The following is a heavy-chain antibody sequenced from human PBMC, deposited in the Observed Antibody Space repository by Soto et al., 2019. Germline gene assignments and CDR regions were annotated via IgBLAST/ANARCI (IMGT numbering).Heavy chain of an antibody. Sequence: PGGSLRLSCAASGFTFSSYAMSWVRQAPGKGLEWVSAISGGGGSTYYADSVKGRFTISRDNSKNTLYLQMNSLRAEDTAVYYYATPISSWGPLRAVDAFDIWGQGTMGTVS. CDR1: GFTFSSYA. V-gene: IGHV3-23*01. CDR2: ISGGGGST. J-gene: IGHJ3*02. CDR3: ATPISSWGPLRAVDAFDI. D-gene: IGHD6-13*01.